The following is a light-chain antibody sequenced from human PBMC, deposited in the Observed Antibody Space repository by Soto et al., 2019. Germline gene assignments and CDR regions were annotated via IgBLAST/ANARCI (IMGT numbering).Light chain of an antibody. CDR1: QSVSSY. Sequence: EIVLTQSPATLSLSPGERATLSSRAGQSVSSYLAWYQQKPGQAPRLLIYDASNRATGIPARFSGSGSGTDFTLTISSLEPEDFAVYYCQHRSNWPPWTFGQGTKVEIK. CDR3: QHRSNWPPWT. J-gene: IGKJ1*01. V-gene: IGKV3-11*01. CDR2: DAS.